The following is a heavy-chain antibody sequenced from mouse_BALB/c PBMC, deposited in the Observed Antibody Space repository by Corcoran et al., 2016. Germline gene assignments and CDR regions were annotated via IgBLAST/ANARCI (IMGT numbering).Heavy chain of an antibody. D-gene: IGHD2-2*01. J-gene: IGHJ1*01. V-gene: IGHV3-6*02. CDR2: ISYDGSN. CDR3: AREKGGYPYWYFDV. CDR1: GYSITSGYY. Sequence: DVQLQESGPGLVKPSQSLSPTCSVTGYSITSGYYWNWIRQFPGNKLEWMGYISYDGSNNYNPSLKNRISITRDTSKNQFFLKLNSVTTEDTATYYCAREKGGYPYWYFDVWGAGTTVTVSS.